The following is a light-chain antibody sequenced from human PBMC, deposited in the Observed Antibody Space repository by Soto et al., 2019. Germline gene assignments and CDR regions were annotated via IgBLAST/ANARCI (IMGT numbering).Light chain of an antibody. CDR1: QSVSTN. CDR2: GAS. Sequence: EIVMTQSPATLSVSPGERATLSCRASQSVSTNLAWYQQKPGQAPRLLIFGASTRATDVLARFSGSGSGTEFTLTISSLQSEDFAVYYCLQHNSWPRTFGQGTRLEV. J-gene: IGKJ1*01. CDR3: LQHNSWPRT. V-gene: IGKV3-15*01.